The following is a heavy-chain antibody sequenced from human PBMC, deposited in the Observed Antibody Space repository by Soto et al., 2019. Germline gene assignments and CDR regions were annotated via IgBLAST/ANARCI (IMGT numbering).Heavy chain of an antibody. V-gene: IGHV1-46*01. D-gene: IGHD2-8*01. CDR2: VNPSGGST. J-gene: IGHJ6*02. Sequence: ASVKVSCKASGGTFSSYTISWVRQAPGQGLEWMGIVNPSGGSTSYAQKFQGRVTMTRDTSTSTVYMELSSLRSEDTAVYYCARAHCTNGVCPSYYHYYAMDVWGQGTTVTVSS. CDR3: ARAHCTNGVCPSYYHYYAMDV. CDR1: GGTFSSYT.